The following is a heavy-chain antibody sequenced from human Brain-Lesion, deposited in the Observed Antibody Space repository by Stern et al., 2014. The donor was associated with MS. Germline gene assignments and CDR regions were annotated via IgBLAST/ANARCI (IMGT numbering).Heavy chain of an antibody. J-gene: IGHJ5*01. CDR1: GFTFSNYW. CDR2: VNNDGRRT. V-gene: IGHV3-74*02. D-gene: IGHD3-10*01. CDR3: ARGERWFDS. Sequence: EVQLEESGGGLVQPGGSLRLACAASGFTFSNYWMHWVRQAPGKGLAWVSRVNNDGRRTSYADSVKGRFTISRDNAKNTLYLQMNSLRVEDTAIYYCARGERWFDSWGQGTLVTVSS.